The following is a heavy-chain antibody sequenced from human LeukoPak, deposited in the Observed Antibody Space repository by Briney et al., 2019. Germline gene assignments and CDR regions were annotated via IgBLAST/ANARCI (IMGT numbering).Heavy chain of an antibody. Sequence: PGRSLRLSCAASGFTFSGYGMHWVRQPPGKGLEWIGEINHSGSTNYNPSLKSRVTISVDTSKNQFSLKLSSVTAADTAVYYCARGRNGYYYGSGSYYPWGQGTLVTVSS. CDR1: GFTFSGYG. J-gene: IGHJ5*02. CDR3: ARGRNGYYYGSGSYYP. D-gene: IGHD3-10*01. V-gene: IGHV4-34*01. CDR2: INHSGST.